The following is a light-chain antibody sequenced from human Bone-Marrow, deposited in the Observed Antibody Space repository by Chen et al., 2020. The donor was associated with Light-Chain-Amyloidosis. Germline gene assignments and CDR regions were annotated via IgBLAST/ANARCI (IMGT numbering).Light chain of an antibody. CDR3: QSYDNNNHV. V-gene: IGLV6-57*01. Sequence: NFMLTQPHAVSESPGKTVTISCTHSSGSIASNYVQWFQQRPGSPPTTVTYKDQERPSGVPDRFSGYIDRSSNFAYLTLSGLETEDDADYCCQSYDNNNHVFGTGTKVTVL. J-gene: IGLJ1*01. CDR1: SGSIASNY. CDR2: KDQ.